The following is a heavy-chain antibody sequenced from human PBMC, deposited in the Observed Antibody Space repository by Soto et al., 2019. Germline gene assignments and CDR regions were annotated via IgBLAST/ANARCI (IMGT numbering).Heavy chain of an antibody. J-gene: IGHJ4*02. CDR1: GGSFSGYY. Sequence: SETLSLTCAVYGGSFSGYYWSWIRQPPGKGLEWIGEINHSGSTNYNPSLKSRVTISVDTSKNQFSLKLSSVTAADTAVYYCARASSRGAFWSGYFRAHPPGMLDYWGQGTLVTVSS. V-gene: IGHV4-34*01. CDR3: ARASSRGAFWSGYFRAHPPGMLDY. CDR2: INHSGST. D-gene: IGHD3-3*01.